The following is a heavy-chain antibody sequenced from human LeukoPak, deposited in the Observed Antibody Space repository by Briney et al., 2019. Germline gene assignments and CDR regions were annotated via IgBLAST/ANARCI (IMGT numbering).Heavy chain of an antibody. J-gene: IGHJ4*02. V-gene: IGHV3-64*01. CDR1: GFTFSSYA. D-gene: IGHD3-10*01. CDR2: ISGNGGST. Sequence: GGSLRLSCAASGFTFSSYAMHWVRQAPGKGLEYVSAISGNGGSTYYANPVKGRFTISRDNSKNTLYLQMGSLRAEDMAVYYCARDLGSYSYDYWGQGTLVTVSS. CDR3: ARDLGSYSYDY.